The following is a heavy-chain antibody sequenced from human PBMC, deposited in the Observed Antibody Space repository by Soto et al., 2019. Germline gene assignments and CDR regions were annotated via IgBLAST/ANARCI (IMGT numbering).Heavy chain of an antibody. CDR1: GFTFSDHY. D-gene: IGHD3-3*02. V-gene: IGHV3-72*01. CDR2: IKNKANSYTT. CDR3: ARVRLGSIRSSDY. Sequence: EVQLVESGGGLVQPEGSLRLSCTASGFTFSDHYMHWVRQAPGKGLEWVGRIKNKANSYTTEYAAPVKGRFIISRADSKNSVFLQMSRLKTAATPVYSCARVRLGSIRSSDYWGKGLLVTASS. J-gene: IGHJ4*02.